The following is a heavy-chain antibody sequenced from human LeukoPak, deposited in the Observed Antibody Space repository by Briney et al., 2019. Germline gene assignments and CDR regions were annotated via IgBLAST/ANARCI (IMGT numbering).Heavy chain of an antibody. CDR2: ISYDGSNK. D-gene: IGHD2-8*01. J-gene: IGHJ4*02. Sequence: GRSLRLSCAASGFTFSSYAMHWVRQAPGKGLEWVAVISYDGSNKYYADSVKGRFTISRDSSKNTLYLQMNSLRAEDTAVYYCVRDNGYEDYWGQGTLVTVSS. CDR1: GFTFSSYA. CDR3: VRDNGYEDY. V-gene: IGHV3-30*04.